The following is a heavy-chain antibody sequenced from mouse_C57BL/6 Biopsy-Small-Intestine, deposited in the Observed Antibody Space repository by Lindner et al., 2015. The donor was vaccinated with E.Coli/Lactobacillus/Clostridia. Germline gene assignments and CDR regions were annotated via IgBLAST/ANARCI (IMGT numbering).Heavy chain of an antibody. Sequence: VQLQESGAELVKPGASVKISCKASGYAFSSYWMNWVKQRPGKGLEWIGQIYPGDGDTNYNGKFKGKATLTADKSSSTAYMHLSSLTSEDSAVYFCARCGTWYFDVWGTGTTVTVSS. CDR2: IYPGDGDT. D-gene: IGHD4-1*01. CDR3: ARCGTWYFDV. J-gene: IGHJ1*03. V-gene: IGHV1-80*01. CDR1: GYAFSSYW.